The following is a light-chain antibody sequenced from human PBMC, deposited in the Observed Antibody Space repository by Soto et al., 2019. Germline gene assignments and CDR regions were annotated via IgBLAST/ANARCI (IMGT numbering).Light chain of an antibody. CDR3: QQYSGCPYT. CDR1: QSISNH. CDR2: GAS. J-gene: IGKJ2*01. Sequence: EIVMTQSPATLAVSPGESATLSCRASQSISNHLTWYQQKPGQPPRLLIYGASTRATGIPARFSGSGSGTEFTLTISSLQSEDFAVYYCQQYSGCPYTFGQGTKLEIK. V-gene: IGKV3-15*01.